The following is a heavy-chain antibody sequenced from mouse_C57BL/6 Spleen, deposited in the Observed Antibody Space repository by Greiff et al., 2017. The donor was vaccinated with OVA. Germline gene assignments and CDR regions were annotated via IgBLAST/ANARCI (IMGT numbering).Heavy chain of an antibody. Sequence: QVQLQQPGAELVKPGASVKLSCKASGYTFTSYWMHWVKQRPGQGLEWIGMIHPNSGSTNYNEKFQSKATLTVDKSSSTAYMKVNRLTTEDSAVYYCARPDDYDGYAMDYWGQGTSVTVSS. D-gene: IGHD2-4*01. J-gene: IGHJ4*01. CDR3: ARPDDYDGYAMDY. CDR2: IHPNSGST. CDR1: GYTFTSYW. V-gene: IGHV1-64*01.